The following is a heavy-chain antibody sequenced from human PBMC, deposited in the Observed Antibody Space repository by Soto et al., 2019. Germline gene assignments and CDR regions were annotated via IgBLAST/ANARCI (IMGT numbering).Heavy chain of an antibody. CDR3: ARDAPWANAVTGDPSGYFDY. J-gene: IGHJ4*02. V-gene: IGHV6-1*01. CDR2: TYYRSKWYN. CDR1: GDSVSSNSAA. D-gene: IGHD7-27*01. Sequence: HSQTLSLTCAISGDSVSSNSAAWNWIRQSPSRGLEWLGRTYYRSKWYNDYAVSVKSRITINPDASKNQFSLQLNSVTPEDTAVYYCARDAPWANAVTGDPSGYFDYWGQGTLVTVSS.